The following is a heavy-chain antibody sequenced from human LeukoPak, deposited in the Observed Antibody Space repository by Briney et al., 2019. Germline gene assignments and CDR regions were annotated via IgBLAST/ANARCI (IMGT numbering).Heavy chain of an antibody. CDR1: GGSISSSSYY. CDR2: IYYSGST. D-gene: IGHD6-19*01. J-gene: IGHJ4*02. CDR3: ARYSSGWYYYFDY. Sequence: PSETLSLTCTVSGGSISSSSYYWGWIRQPPGKGLEWIGYIYYSGSTNYNPSLKSRVTISVDTSKNQFSLKLSSVTAADTAVYYCARYSSGWYYYFDYWGQGTLVTVSS. V-gene: IGHV4-61*05.